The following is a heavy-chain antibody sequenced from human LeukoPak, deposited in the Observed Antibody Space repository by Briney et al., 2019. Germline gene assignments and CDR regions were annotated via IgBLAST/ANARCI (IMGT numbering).Heavy chain of an antibody. Sequence: GGSLRLSCAASGFTFSSYSMNWVRQAPGKGLEWVSSISGSSSYIYYADSVKGRFTISRDNAKNSLYLQMNSLRAEDTALYYCASIYQSQNSDYWGQGTLVTVSS. CDR3: ASIYQSQNSDY. V-gene: IGHV3-21*04. D-gene: IGHD5-12*01. CDR2: ISGSSSYI. J-gene: IGHJ4*02. CDR1: GFTFSSYS.